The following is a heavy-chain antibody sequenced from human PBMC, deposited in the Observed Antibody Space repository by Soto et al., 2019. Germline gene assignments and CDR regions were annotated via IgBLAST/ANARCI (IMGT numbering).Heavy chain of an antibody. CDR1: GFSLSSTRMA. Sequence: QITLKESGPTLVKPTQTLTLTCTFSGFSLSSTRMAVGWIRQPPGKALEWLALIYWDDDKRYSPFLKSRLTITKDTSKNQVVLTMSNMDPVDKARYYCAHIVVASLGYYFDYWGQGTLVTDSS. D-gene: IGHD5-12*01. CDR2: IYWDDDK. J-gene: IGHJ4*02. CDR3: AHIVVASLGYYFDY. V-gene: IGHV2-5*02.